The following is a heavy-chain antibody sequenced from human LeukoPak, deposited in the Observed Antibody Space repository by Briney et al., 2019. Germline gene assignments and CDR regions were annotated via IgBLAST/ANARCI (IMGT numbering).Heavy chain of an antibody. CDR3: ARHRDCSSSSCYGGYYYAMDV. CDR1: GGSISNINYY. CDR2: IDYSGST. Sequence: SETLSLTCTVSGGSISNINYYWGWIRQPPGKGLEWIVSIDYSGSTYYNPSLKSRVSISVDTSKNQFSLKLSSVTAADTAVYFCARHRDCSSSSCYGGYYYAMDVWGQGTTVTVSS. D-gene: IGHD2-2*01. V-gene: IGHV4-39*01. J-gene: IGHJ6*02.